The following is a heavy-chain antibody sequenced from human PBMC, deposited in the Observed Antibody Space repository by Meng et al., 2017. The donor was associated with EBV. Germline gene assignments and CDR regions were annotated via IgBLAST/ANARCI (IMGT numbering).Heavy chain of an antibody. CDR2: FLPRLGAP. Sequence: AEVKKPGSSVKDSCKTSGGPFRYYAISWVRQAPGQGLEWLGGFLPRLGAPNYAQKFHGRVKITADESTSTHYMDLSSLRSEDTAIYYCASESGRGYTPDYWGQGTLVTVSS. D-gene: IGHD3-10*01. J-gene: IGHJ4*02. CDR3: ASESGRGYTPDY. CDR1: GGPFRYYA. V-gene: IGHV1-69*01.